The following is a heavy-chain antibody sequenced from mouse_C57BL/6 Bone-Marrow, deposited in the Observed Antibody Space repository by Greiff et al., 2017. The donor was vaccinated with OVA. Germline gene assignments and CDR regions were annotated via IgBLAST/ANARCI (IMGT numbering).Heavy chain of an antibody. V-gene: IGHV1-69*01. CDR2: IDPSASYT. J-gene: IGHJ2*01. D-gene: IGHD1-1*01. Sequence: VQLQQPGAELVMPGASVKLSCKASGYTFTSYWMHWVKQRPGQGLEWIGEIDPSASYTNYNQKFKGKSTLTVDKSSSTAYMQLSSLTSEDSAVYYCARSNYYGSRPSDYWGQGTTLTVSS. CDR3: ARSNYYGSRPSDY. CDR1: GYTFTSYW.